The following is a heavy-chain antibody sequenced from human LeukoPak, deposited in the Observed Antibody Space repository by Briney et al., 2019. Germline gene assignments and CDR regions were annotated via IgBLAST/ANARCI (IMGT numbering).Heavy chain of an antibody. CDR2: VYYSGST. V-gene: IGHV4-39*01. J-gene: IGHJ3*02. CDR3: ARNASSLGAGAFDI. CDR1: GGSISSSSLY. Sequence: SETLSLTCTVSGGSISSSSLYWDWIRQPPGKGLDWIGTVYYSGSTYYNPSLKSRVTISVDTSKNQFSLRLSSVTAADTALYYCARNASSLGAGAFDIWGQGTMVTVSS. D-gene: IGHD2-2*01.